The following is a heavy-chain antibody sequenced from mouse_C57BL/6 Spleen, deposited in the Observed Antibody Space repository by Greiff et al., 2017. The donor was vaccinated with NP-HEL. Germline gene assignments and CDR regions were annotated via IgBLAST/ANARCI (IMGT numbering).Heavy chain of an antibody. J-gene: IGHJ4*01. CDR3: ARLRPTVGAMDY. CDR2: INPNNGGT. Sequence: EVQLQESGPELVKPGASVKIPCKASGYTFTDYNMDWVKQSHGKSLEWIGDINPNNGGTIYNQKFKGKATLTVDKSSSTAYMELRSLTSEDTAVYYCARLRPTVGAMDYWGQGTSVTVSS. V-gene: IGHV1-18*01. CDR1: GYTFTDYN. D-gene: IGHD1-1*01.